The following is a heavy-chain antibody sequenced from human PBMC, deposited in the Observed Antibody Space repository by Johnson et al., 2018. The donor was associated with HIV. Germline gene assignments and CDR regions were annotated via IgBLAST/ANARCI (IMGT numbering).Heavy chain of an antibody. J-gene: IGHJ3*02. Sequence: VQLVESGGGVVQPGRSLRLSCAASGFTFSSYGMHWVRQAPGKGLEWVAVIWYDGSNKYYADSVKGRFTISRDNSKHTLYLQMNSLRAEDTAVYYCARGSRYTYDNDDAHLLQAFDIWGQGTVVTVSS. CDR2: IWYDGSNK. CDR3: ARGSRYTYDNDDAHLLQAFDI. CDR1: GFTFSSYG. V-gene: IGHV3-30*06. D-gene: IGHD3-22*01.